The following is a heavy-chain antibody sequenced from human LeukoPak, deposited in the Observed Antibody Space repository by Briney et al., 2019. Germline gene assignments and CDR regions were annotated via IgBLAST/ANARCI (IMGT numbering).Heavy chain of an antibody. D-gene: IGHD5-18*01. V-gene: IGHV4-61*02. J-gene: IGHJ4*02. CDR3: ATLGYSYGTDY. CDR2: IYTSGST. Sequence: SETLSLTCTVSGDSISSGNYYWTWIRQPAGKGLEWIGRIYTSGSTNYNPSLKSRVTISVDTSKNQFSLKLSSVTAADTAVYYCATLGYSYGTDYWGQGTLVTVSS. CDR1: GDSISSGNYY.